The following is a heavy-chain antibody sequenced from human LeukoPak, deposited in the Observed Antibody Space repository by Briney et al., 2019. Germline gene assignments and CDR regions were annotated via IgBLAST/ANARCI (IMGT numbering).Heavy chain of an antibody. CDR2: IKQDGSEK. CDR3: ATKSFG. V-gene: IGHV3-7*02. J-gene: IGHJ4*02. CDR1: GFTFSNYW. D-gene: IGHD3-10*01. Sequence: GESLKISCAASGFTFSNYWMSWVRQAPGKGLECVANIKQDGSEKYYVDPVKGRFTISRDNAKNSLYLQMNSLRAEDTAVYYCATKSFGWGQGTLVTVSS.